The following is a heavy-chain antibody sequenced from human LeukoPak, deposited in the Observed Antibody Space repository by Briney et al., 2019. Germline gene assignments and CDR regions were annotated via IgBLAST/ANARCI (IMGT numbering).Heavy chain of an antibody. CDR3: ARRSGIAVAGAFDY. CDR2: IRYDGTSE. D-gene: IGHD6-19*01. CDR1: GFTFNNYG. V-gene: IGHV3-30*02. J-gene: IGHJ4*02. Sequence: GGSLRLSCGASGFTFNNYGMLWVRQAPGKGLDWVAFIRYDGTSEYYADSVKGRFTISRDNSKNTLFLQMNSLRAEDTAVYYCARRSGIAVAGAFDYWGQGTLVTVSS.